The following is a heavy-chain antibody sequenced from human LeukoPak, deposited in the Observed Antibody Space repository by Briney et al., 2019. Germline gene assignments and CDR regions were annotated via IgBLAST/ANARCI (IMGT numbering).Heavy chain of an antibody. CDR3: ARGKGGYYYVFGSLDAFDI. D-gene: IGHD3-22*01. CDR2: INHSGST. J-gene: IGHJ3*02. V-gene: IGHV4-34*01. Sequence: KTSETLSLTCAVYGGSFSGYYWSWIRQPPGKGLEWIGEINHSGSTNYNPSLKSRVTISVDTSKNQFSLKLSSVTAADTAVYYCARGKGGYYYVFGSLDAFDIWGQGTMVTVSS. CDR1: GGSFSGYY.